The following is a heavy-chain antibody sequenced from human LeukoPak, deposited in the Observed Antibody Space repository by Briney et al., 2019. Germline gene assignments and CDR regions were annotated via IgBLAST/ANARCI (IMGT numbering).Heavy chain of an antibody. CDR2: INRDGSTT. D-gene: IGHD3-10*01. V-gene: IGHV3-74*03. CDR1: GFTFSNYL. J-gene: IGHJ4*02. Sequence: GGSLRLSCAASGFTFSNYLVHWVRQAPGKGLVWVSRINRDGSTTKYSDSVKGQFTVSRDNAQNTLTVQMNSLRAEDTAVDYCARDKKSGESSEIDYWGQGTLVTVSS. CDR3: ARDKKSGESSEIDY.